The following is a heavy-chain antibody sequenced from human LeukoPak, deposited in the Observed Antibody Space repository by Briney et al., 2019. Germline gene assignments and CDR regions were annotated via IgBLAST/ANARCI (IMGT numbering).Heavy chain of an antibody. CDR3: ARNRRGDYYYGMDV. CDR2: IYYSGST. Sequence: SETLSLTCTVSGGSVSSGSYYWSWIRQPPGKGLEWIGYIYYSGSTNYNPSLKSRVTISVDTSKNQFSLKLSSVTAADTAVYYCARNRRGDYYYGMDVWGKGTTVTVPS. D-gene: IGHD1-14*01. V-gene: IGHV4-61*01. J-gene: IGHJ6*04. CDR1: GGSVSSGSYY.